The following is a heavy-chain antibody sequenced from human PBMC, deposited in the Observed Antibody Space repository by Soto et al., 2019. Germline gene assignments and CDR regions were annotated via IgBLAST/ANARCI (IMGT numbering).Heavy chain of an antibody. J-gene: IGHJ6*02. V-gene: IGHV5-51*01. CDR3: ARQERLVGVHPYYYGMDV. CDR1: GYSFTSYW. Sequence: PGESLKISCKGSGYSFTSYWIGWVRQMPGKGLEWMGIIYPGDSDTRYSPSFQGQVTISADKSISTAYLQWSSLKASDTAMYYCARQERLVGVHPYYYGMDVWGQGTTVTVSS. CDR2: IYPGDSDT. D-gene: IGHD1-26*01.